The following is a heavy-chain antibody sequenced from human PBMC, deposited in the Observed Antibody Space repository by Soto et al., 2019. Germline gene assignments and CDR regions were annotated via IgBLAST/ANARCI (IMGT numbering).Heavy chain of an antibody. CDR1: GDSVSSSNYY. V-gene: IGHV4-39*01. CDR3: SKTDYYYYGMDV. J-gene: IGHJ6*04. Sequence: SETLSLTCTVSGDSVSSSNYYWGWIRQPPGKGLEWIGSIYYGGSTFYNPSLKSRVTISVDTSKNQFSLRLSSVTAADTAVYYCSKTDYYYYGMDVWGEGTTVTVSS. CDR2: IYYGGST.